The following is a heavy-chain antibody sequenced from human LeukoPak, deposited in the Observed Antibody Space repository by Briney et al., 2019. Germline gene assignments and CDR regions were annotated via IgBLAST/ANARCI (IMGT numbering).Heavy chain of an antibody. Sequence: SETLSLTCAVYGGSFSGYYWSWIRQPPGKGLEWIGEINHSGSTNYNPSLKSRVTISVDTSKNQFSLKLSSVTAADTAVYYCARGRGIAVAGTLYGMDVWGKGTTVTASS. J-gene: IGHJ6*04. CDR3: ARGRGIAVAGTLYGMDV. CDR1: GGSFSGYY. CDR2: INHSGST. D-gene: IGHD6-19*01. V-gene: IGHV4-34*01.